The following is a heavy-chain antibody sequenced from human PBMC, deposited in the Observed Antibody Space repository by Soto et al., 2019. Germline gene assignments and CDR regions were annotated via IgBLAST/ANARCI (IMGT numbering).Heavy chain of an antibody. CDR3: ARGPPNYDYVWGSYYYGMDV. CDR1: GGTFSSYA. J-gene: IGHJ6*02. Sequence: ASVKVSCKASGGTFSSYAISWVRQAPGQGLEWMGGIIPIFGTANYAQKFQGRVTITADESTSTAYMELSSLRSEDTAVYYCARGPPNYDYVWGSYYYGMDVWGQGTTVTVSS. CDR2: IIPIFGTA. D-gene: IGHD3-16*01. V-gene: IGHV1-69*13.